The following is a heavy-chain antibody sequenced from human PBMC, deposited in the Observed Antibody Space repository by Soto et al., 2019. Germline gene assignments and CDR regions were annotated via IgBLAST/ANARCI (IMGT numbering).Heavy chain of an antibody. Sequence: QVQLVQSGAEVKKPGSSVKVSCKASGGTFSSYAISWVRQAPGQGLEWMGGIIPIFGTANYAQKFQGRVTITADEATSTAYMELSSLRSDDTAVYYCASFQSGSYGVGWFDPWGQGTLVTVYS. D-gene: IGHD1-26*01. J-gene: IGHJ5*02. CDR1: GGTFSSYA. CDR3: ASFQSGSYGVGWFDP. CDR2: IIPIFGTA. V-gene: IGHV1-69*12.